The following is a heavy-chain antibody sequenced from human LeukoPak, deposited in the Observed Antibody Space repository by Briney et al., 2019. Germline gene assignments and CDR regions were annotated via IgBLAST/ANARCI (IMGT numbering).Heavy chain of an antibody. J-gene: IGHJ4*02. CDR1: GGTFSSYA. V-gene: IGHV1-69*05. Sequence: GSSVKVSFRASGGTFSSYAISWVRQAPGQGVEWVGGIIPIFGTANYAQKFQGRVTITTDESTSTAYMELSSLRSEDTAVYYCARRAYGGPFDYWGQGTLVTVSS. CDR3: ARRAYGGPFDY. CDR2: IIPIFGTA. D-gene: IGHD4-23*01.